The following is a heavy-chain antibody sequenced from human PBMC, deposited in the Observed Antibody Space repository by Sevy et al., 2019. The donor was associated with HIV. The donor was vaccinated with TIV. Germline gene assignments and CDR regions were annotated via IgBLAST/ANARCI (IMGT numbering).Heavy chain of an antibody. V-gene: IGHV1-24*01. Sequence: ASVKVSCKVSGYTLTELSMHWVRQAPGKGLEWMGGFDPEDGETIYAQKFQGRITMTEDTSTDTAYMELSSLRSEDTAVYYCATGYRMYSSLFDYWGQGTLVTVSS. J-gene: IGHJ4*02. CDR1: GYTLTELS. D-gene: IGHD6-19*01. CDR2: FDPEDGET. CDR3: ATGYRMYSSLFDY.